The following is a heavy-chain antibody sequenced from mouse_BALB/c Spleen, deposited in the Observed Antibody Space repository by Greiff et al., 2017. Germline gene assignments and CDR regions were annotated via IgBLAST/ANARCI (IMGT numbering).Heavy chain of an antibody. D-gene: IGHD2-10*02. CDR3: TRWRYGSYAMDY. J-gene: IGHJ4*01. V-gene: IGHV1S127*01. CDR2: IDPSDSYT. Sequence: VQLQQPGAELVKPGASVKMSCKASGYTFTSYWMHWVKQRPGQGLEWIGVIDPSDSYTSYNQKFKGKATLTVDTSSSTAYMQLSSLTSEDSAVYYCTRWRYGSYAMDYWGQGTSVTVAS. CDR1: GYTFTSYW.